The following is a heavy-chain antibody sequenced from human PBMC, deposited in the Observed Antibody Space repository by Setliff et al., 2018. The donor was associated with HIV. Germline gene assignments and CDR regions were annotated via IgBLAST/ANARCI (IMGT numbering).Heavy chain of an antibody. Sequence: LSLTCTVSGGSISSGTYYWSWIRQHPGKGLEWIGYIYYSGSTYYNPSLKSRLTISVDTSKNQFSLKVDSLTPADTAVYFCARGSQGGFDIDWYFDLWGRGTLVTVSS. J-gene: IGHJ2*01. CDR2: IYYSGST. D-gene: IGHD5-12*01. CDR1: GGSISSGTYY. CDR3: ARGSQGGFDIDWYFDL. V-gene: IGHV4-31*03.